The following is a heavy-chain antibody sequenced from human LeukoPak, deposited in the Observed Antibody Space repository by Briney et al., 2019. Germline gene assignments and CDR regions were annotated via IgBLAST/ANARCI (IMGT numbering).Heavy chain of an antibody. CDR1: GFTFSSYW. CDR3: ARGPTADDY. J-gene: IGHJ4*02. Sequence: GGSLRLSCAASGFTFSSYWMNWARQAPGKGLEWVASINHNGNVNYYVDSVKGRFTISRDNSKNSLFLQMNSLRAEDTAIYYCARGPTADDYWGQGTLVTVSS. CDR2: INHNGNVN. D-gene: IGHD2-2*01. V-gene: IGHV3-7*01.